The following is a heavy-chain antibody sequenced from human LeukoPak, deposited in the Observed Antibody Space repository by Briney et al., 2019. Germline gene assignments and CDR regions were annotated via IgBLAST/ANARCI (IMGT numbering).Heavy chain of an antibody. Sequence: SETLSLTCTVSGGSISSSSYYWGWIRQPPGKGLEWIGRIYYSGSTYYNPSLKSRVTISVDTSKNQFSLKLSSVTAADTAVYYCARRRRDLYSSSSRHHFDYWGQGTLVTVSS. J-gene: IGHJ4*02. CDR3: ARRRRDLYSSSSRHHFDY. CDR2: IYYSGST. V-gene: IGHV4-39*01. CDR1: GGSISSSSYY. D-gene: IGHD6-6*01.